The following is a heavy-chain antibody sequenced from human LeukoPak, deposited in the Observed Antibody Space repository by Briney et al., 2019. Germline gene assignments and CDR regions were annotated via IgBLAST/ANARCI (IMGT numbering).Heavy chain of an antibody. CDR1: GYTFTSYG. CDR3: ARDYYDSSAPGFDI. CDR2: ISAYNGNT. J-gene: IGHJ3*02. V-gene: IGHV1-18*01. Sequence: ASVKVSCKASGYTFTSYGISWVRQAPGQGLEWMGWISAYNGNTNYAQKLQGRVTMTTDTSTSTAYMELRSLRSDDTAVYYCARDYYDSSAPGFDIWGQGTMVTVSS. D-gene: IGHD3-22*01.